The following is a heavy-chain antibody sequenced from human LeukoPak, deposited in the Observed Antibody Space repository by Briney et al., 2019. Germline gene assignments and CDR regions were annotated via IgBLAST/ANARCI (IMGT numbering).Heavy chain of an antibody. D-gene: IGHD3-10*01. J-gene: IGHJ3*02. CDR1: GGSFSGYY. CDR2: INHSGST. Sequence: SETLSLTCAVYGGSFSGYYWSWIRQPPGKGLEWIGEINHSGSTNYNPSLKSRVTMSVDTSKNQFSLKLSSVTAADTAVYYCARDPSSGAYAFDIWGQGTMVTVSS. V-gene: IGHV4-34*01. CDR3: ARDPSSGAYAFDI.